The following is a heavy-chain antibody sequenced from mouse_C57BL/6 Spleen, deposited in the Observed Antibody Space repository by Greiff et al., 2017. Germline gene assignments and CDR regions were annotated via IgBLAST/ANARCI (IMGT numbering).Heavy chain of an antibody. CDR1: GYTFTSYW. D-gene: IGHD1-1*01. CDR2: IYPSDSET. CDR3: ARRGTNYGNFDY. V-gene: IGHV1-61*01. Sequence: VQLQQPGAELVRPGSSVKLSCKASGYTFTSYWMDWVKQRPGQGLEWIGNIYPSDSETHYNQKFKDKATLTVDKSSSTAYMQLSSLTSEDSAVYYCARRGTNYGNFDYWGQGTTLTVSS. J-gene: IGHJ2*01.